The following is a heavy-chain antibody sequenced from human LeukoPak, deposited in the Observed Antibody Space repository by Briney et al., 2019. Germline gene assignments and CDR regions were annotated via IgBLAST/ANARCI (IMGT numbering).Heavy chain of an antibody. CDR2: FDPEDGET. D-gene: IGHD3-3*01. Sequence: ASVKVSCKVSGYTLTELSMHWVRQAPGKGLEWMGGFDPEDGETIYAQKFQGRVTMTEDTSTDTAYMELSSLRSDDTAVYYCATVEGYRYDFWSGANYGMDVWGQGTTVTISS. V-gene: IGHV1-24*01. CDR1: GYTLTELS. CDR3: ATVEGYRYDFWSGANYGMDV. J-gene: IGHJ6*02.